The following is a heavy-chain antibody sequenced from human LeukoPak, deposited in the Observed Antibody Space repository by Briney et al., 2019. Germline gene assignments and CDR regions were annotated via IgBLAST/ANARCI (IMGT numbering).Heavy chain of an antibody. Sequence: SETLSLTCTVSGGSIGTYYWSWVRQSPGTGLEWIGYIYVTGTRYNPYLQSRVTISLDRSRNQFLLTMTSVTAADTAVYYCARHIGGGIEDMDVWGRGTKVTVSS. CDR2: IYVTGT. CDR3: ARHIGGGIEDMDV. V-gene: IGHV4-59*08. D-gene: IGHD3-10*01. J-gene: IGHJ6*03. CDR1: GGSIGTYY.